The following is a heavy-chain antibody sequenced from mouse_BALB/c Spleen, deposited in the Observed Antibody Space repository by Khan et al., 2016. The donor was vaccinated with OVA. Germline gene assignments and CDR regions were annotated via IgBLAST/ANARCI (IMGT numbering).Heavy chain of an antibody. Sequence: VQLVESGAELARPGASVKMSCKASGYTFTSYTIHWIKKRPGQGLEWIGYINPSNGYTNYNQKFKDKATLTTDKSSTTAYLQLSSLTSDDSAVYTCVRDGAYHSNDGWFAYGGQGTLVTVSA. CDR1: GYTFTSYT. CDR2: INPSNGYT. V-gene: IGHV1-4*01. J-gene: IGHJ3*01. D-gene: IGHD2-5*01. CDR3: VRDGAYHSNDGWFAY.